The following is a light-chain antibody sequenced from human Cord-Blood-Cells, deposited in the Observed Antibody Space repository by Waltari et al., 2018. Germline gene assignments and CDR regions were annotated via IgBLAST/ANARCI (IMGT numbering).Light chain of an antibody. Sequence: IVLTQSLATLSLSPGERAPPSCRASQSVSSYLAWYQQKPGQAPRLRIYDASNRATGIPARFSGSGSGTDVTLTISSLEPEDFAVYYCQQRSNWPLFGQGTRLEIK. CDR3: QQRSNWPL. V-gene: IGKV3-11*01. CDR1: QSVSSY. CDR2: DAS. J-gene: IGKJ5*01.